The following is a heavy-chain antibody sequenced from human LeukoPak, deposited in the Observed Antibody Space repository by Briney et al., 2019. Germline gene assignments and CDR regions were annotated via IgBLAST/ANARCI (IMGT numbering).Heavy chain of an antibody. CDR3: ARTLNDYGDYKGAFDI. CDR2: INPNSGGP. J-gene: IGHJ3*02. V-gene: IGHV1-2*02. D-gene: IGHD4-17*01. CDR1: GYTFTDYY. Sequence: GASVKVSCKASGYTFTDYYIHWVRQAPGQGLEWMGWINPNSGGPNYAQKFQGRVTMTRDTSISTAYMEPSRLRSDDTALYYYARTLNDYGDYKGAFDIWGQGTMVTVSS.